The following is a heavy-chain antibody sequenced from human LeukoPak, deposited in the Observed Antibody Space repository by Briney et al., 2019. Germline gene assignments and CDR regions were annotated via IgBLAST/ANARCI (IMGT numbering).Heavy chain of an antibody. CDR2: IYYSGST. D-gene: IGHD4-17*01. CDR3: ARSTVTTHGMDV. J-gene: IGHJ6*02. V-gene: IGHV4-59*01. Sequence: SETLSLTCTVSGGSISSYYWSWIRQPPGKGPEWIGYIYYSGSTNYNPSLKSRVTISVDTSKNQFSLKLSSVTAADTAVYYCARSTVTTHGMDVWGQGTTVTVSS. CDR1: GGSISSYY.